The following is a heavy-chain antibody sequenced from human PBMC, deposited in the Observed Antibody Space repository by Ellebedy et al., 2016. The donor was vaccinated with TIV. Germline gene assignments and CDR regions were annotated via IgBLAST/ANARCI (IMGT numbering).Heavy chain of an antibody. CDR3: AKSSIAVAVDYFDY. CDR1: GFTFSSYA. D-gene: IGHD6-19*01. CDR2: ISYDGSNK. J-gene: IGHJ4*02. Sequence: GGSLRLXXAASGFTFSSYAMHWVRQAPGKGLEWVAVISYDGSNKYYADSVKGRFTISRDNAKNSLYLQMNSLRAEDTALYYCAKSSIAVAVDYFDYWGQGTLVTVSS. V-gene: IGHV3-30-3*02.